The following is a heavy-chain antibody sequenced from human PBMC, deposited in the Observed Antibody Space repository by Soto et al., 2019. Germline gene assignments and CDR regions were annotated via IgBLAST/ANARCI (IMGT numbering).Heavy chain of an antibody. D-gene: IGHD6-6*01. V-gene: IGHV4-31*03. CDR2: IYYSGST. CDR3: ARRRTARPHGNWFDP. Sequence: SETLSLTCTVSGGSISSGGYYWSWIRQHPGKGLEWIGYIYYSGSTNYNPSLKSRVTISVDTSKNQFSLKLSSVTAADTAVYYCARRRTARPHGNWFDPWGKGTLVTVSS. CDR1: GGSISSGGYY. J-gene: IGHJ5*02.